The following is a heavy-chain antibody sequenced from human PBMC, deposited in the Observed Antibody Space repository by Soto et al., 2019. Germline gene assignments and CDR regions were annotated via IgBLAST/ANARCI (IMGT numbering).Heavy chain of an antibody. CDR1: GFTFSSYA. Sequence: EVQLLESGGGLVQPGGSLRLSCAASGFTFSSYAMSWVRQAPGKGLEWVSAISGSGGSTYYADSVKGRFTISKDNSKNTLYLQMNSLRAEDTAVYYCAKDDCSGGSCYAIGWFGPWGQGTLVTVSS. J-gene: IGHJ5*02. D-gene: IGHD2-15*01. V-gene: IGHV3-23*01. CDR3: AKDDCSGGSCYAIGWFGP. CDR2: ISGSGGST.